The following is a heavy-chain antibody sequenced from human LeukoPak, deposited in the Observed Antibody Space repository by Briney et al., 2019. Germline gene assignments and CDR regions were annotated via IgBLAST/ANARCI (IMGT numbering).Heavy chain of an antibody. CDR3: ARQTILTGGFDS. Sequence: SETLSLTCAVYGGSFSGYYWSWIRQPPGTGLEWIGNIYHSGSTSYTPSLKSRVTISVDTSKNQFSLRLSSVTAADTAVYYCARQTILTGGFDSWGQGILVTVSS. J-gene: IGHJ5*01. CDR2: IYHSGST. CDR1: GGSFSGYY. D-gene: IGHD3-9*01. V-gene: IGHV4-59*01.